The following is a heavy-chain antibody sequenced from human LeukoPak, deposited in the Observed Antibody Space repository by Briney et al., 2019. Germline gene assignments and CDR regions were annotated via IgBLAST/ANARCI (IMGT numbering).Heavy chain of an antibody. CDR1: GGSISSYY. Sequence: SETLSLTCTVSGGSISSYYWSWIRQPPGKGLEWIGYIYYSGSTNYNPSLKSRVTISVDTSKNQFSLKLSSVTAADTAVYYCAGSSMGWYFDLWGRGTLVTVSS. CDR3: AGSSMGWYFDL. CDR2: IYYSGST. D-gene: IGHD2/OR15-2a*01. V-gene: IGHV4-59*01. J-gene: IGHJ2*01.